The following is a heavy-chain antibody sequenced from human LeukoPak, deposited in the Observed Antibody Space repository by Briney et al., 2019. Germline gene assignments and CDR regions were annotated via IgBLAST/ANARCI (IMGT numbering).Heavy chain of an antibody. D-gene: IGHD3-22*01. CDR1: GYSFTSYW. CDR2: LFPGDSDT. J-gene: IGHJ4*02. V-gene: IGHV5-51*01. CDR3: ARQSEGYYDSPYYFDY. Sequence: GESLKISCKGSGYSFTSYWIGLVRQMPGKGMEWMGILFPGDSDTRYSPSFQGQVTISADKSISTAYLQWSSLKASDTAMYYCARQSEGYYDSPYYFDYWGQGTLVTVSS.